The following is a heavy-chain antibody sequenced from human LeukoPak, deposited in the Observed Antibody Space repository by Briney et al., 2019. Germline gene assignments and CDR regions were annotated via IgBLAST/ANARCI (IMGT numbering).Heavy chain of an antibody. D-gene: IGHD3-22*01. Sequence: GGSLRLSCAASGFTFSSYGMHWVRQAPGKGLEWVAFIRYDGSNKYYADSVKGRFTISRDNSKNTLYLQMNSLRAEDTAVYYCAKEGRPLCTYYYDSSGYYPGYFDYWGQGTLVTVSS. J-gene: IGHJ4*02. CDR3: AKEGRPLCTYYYDSSGYYPGYFDY. CDR2: IRYDGSNK. CDR1: GFTFSSYG. V-gene: IGHV3-30*02.